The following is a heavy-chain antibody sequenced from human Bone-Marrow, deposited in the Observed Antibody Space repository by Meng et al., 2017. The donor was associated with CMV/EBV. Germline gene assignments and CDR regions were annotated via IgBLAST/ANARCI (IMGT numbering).Heavy chain of an antibody. CDR2: IYHSGST. CDR1: GGSISSSRYY. V-gene: IGHV4-39*07. Sequence: SEPLSLTCTVSGGSISSSRYYWGWIRQPPGKGLEWIGTIYHSGSTYYNPSLKSRVTISVDTSKNQFSLKLSSVTAADTAVYYCARANPSNYYDNNLDFDYWGQGTLVTVSS. D-gene: IGHD3-22*01. CDR3: ARANPSNYYDNNLDFDY. J-gene: IGHJ4*02.